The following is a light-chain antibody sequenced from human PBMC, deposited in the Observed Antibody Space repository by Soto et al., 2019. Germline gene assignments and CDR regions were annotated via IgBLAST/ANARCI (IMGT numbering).Light chain of an antibody. CDR3: KHYNSYST. J-gene: IGKJ5*01. V-gene: IGKV1-5*01. Sequence: DIQMTQSPSTLSASVGDRVTITCRASQSISSWLAWYQQKPGKAPKLLIYDASSLESGVPSRFSGSGSGTEFTLTISSLQPDDFATYYCKHYNSYSTFGQGTRLEI. CDR1: QSISSW. CDR2: DAS.